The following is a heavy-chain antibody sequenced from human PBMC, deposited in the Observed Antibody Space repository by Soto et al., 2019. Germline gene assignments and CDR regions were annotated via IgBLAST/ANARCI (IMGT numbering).Heavy chain of an antibody. CDR2: IRGSGAGT. D-gene: IGHD6-19*01. CDR1: GFTFTTYA. Sequence: EIELLESGGGLVQPGGSLRLSCAASGFTFTTYAMGWVRQAPGKGLEWVSSIRGSGAGTFYADSVKGRFTISSNNAKKMVFLQMNGRRADDTAVYYCAKEALTVAGNNFDSCGQGTLVTVSS. CDR3: AKEALTVAGNNFDS. V-gene: IGHV3-23*01. J-gene: IGHJ4*02.